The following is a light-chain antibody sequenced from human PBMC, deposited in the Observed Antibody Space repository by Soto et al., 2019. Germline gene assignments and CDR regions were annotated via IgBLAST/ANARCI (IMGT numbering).Light chain of an antibody. CDR3: TSYAGTNIWV. V-gene: IGLV2-8*01. CDR2: EVS. J-gene: IGLJ3*02. Sequence: QSALTQPPSASGSPGQSVTISCTGISSDVGGYNYVSWYQQYPGKAPKLMIYEVSKRPSGVPDRFSGSKSGKTASLTVSGLQPEDEADYYCTSYAGTNIWVFGGGTKLTVL. CDR1: SSDVGGYNY.